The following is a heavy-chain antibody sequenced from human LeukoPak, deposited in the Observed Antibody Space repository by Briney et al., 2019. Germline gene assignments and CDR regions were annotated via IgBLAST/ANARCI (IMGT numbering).Heavy chain of an antibody. CDR3: ARAVGDDYGDYVGEFDY. V-gene: IGHV1-2*02. Sequence: ASVKVSCKASGYTFIGYYMHWVRQAPGQGLEWMGWINPTSGGTNYAQKFQGRVTMTRDTSISTAYMELSRLRSDDTAVYHCARAVGDDYGDYVGEFDYWGQATLATVSS. CDR1: GYTFIGYY. CDR2: INPTSGGT. J-gene: IGHJ4*02. D-gene: IGHD4-17*01.